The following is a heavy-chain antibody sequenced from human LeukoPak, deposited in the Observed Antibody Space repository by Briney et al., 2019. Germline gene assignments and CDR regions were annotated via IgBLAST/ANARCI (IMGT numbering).Heavy chain of an antibody. CDR1: GFTFTSSA. V-gene: IGHV1-58*01. CDR3: ARLRMVRHVDTGERDYYYYGMDV. Sequence: GASVKVSCKASGFTFTSSAVQWVRQARGQRLEWIGWIVVGSGNTNYAQKFQERVTITRDMSTSTAYMELSSLRSEDTAVYYCARLRMVRHVDTGERDYYYYGMDVWGQGTTVTVSS. CDR2: IVVGSGNT. J-gene: IGHJ6*02. D-gene: IGHD5-18*01.